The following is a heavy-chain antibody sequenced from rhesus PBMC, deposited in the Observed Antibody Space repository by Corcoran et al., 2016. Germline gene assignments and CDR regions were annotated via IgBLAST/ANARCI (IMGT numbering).Heavy chain of an antibody. Sequence: QVQLVQSGAEVKKPGSSVKVSCKASGYTFTDYYMHWVRQAPRQGLEWMGWINPYNGNTKYAQKFQGRVTMTRDTSTSTAYMELSSLRSEDTAVYYCARDQGLGAGTYAPLSAFDFWGQGLRVTVSS. D-gene: IGHD1-20*01. J-gene: IGHJ3*01. CDR3: ARDQGLGAGTYAPLSAFDF. V-gene: IGHV1S2*01. CDR2: INPYNGNT. CDR1: GYTFTDYY.